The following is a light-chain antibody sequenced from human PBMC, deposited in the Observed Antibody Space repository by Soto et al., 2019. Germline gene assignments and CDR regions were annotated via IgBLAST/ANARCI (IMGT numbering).Light chain of an antibody. Sequence: DSQMTQSPSTLHGSVGDRVTITCRASQTISSWLAWNQQKPGKAPKLLIYKASTLKSGVPSRFSGSGSGTEFTLTISSLQPDDFATYYCQHYNSYSEAFGQGTKVELK. CDR1: QTISSW. V-gene: IGKV1-5*03. J-gene: IGKJ1*01. CDR2: KAS. CDR3: QHYNSYSEA.